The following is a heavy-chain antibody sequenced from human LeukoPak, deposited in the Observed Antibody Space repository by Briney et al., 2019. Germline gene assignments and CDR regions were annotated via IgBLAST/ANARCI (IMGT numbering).Heavy chain of an antibody. D-gene: IGHD1-14*01. Sequence: GESLRLSCAASGFTFSSYSMTWVRQAPGKGLEWVSSISGSGSNMYYGVAVTGRLTISRDNSENSVSLQMNSLKADDTAVYYCASHFTGFDYWGQGTLVTVSS. J-gene: IGHJ4*02. CDR2: ISGSGSNM. CDR1: GFTFSSYS. CDR3: ASHFTGFDY. V-gene: IGHV3-21*01.